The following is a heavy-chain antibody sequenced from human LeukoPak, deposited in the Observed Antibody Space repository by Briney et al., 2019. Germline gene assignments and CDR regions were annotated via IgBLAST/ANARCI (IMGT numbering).Heavy chain of an antibody. CDR1: GRSISSYY. D-gene: IGHD3-3*01. Sequence: PSETLSPTCTLSGRSISSYYWSWIRQPPGKGREWIGYIYYSGSTDYNPSLRSRVTISVDTSKNLGSLKLRSVTAADTAVYSCARTRPFDWYFDAWGRGTLVTVS. CDR3: ARTRPFDWYFDA. CDR2: IYYSGST. J-gene: IGHJ2*01. V-gene: IGHV4-59*01.